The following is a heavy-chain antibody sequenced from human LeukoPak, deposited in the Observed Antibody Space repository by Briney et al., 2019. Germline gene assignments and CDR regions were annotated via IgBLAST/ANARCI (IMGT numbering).Heavy chain of an antibody. J-gene: IGHJ4*02. Sequence: PGGSLRRSCAASGFTFSSYGMHWVRQAPGKGLEWVSVIYSGGNSYYADSVKGRFTISRDNSKNTLYLQMNSLRAEDTALYYCASESTVGAPDFWGQGTLVTVSS. D-gene: IGHD1-26*01. CDR1: GFTFSSYG. CDR2: IYSGGNS. CDR3: ASESTVGAPDF. V-gene: IGHV3-66*01.